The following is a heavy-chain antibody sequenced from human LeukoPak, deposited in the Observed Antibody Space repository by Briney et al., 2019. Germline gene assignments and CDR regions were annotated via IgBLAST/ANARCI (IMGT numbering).Heavy chain of an antibody. CDR2: INPNSGGT. J-gene: IGHJ4*02. CDR1: GYTFTGYY. Sequence: ASVKVSCKASGYTFTGYYMHWVRQAPGQGLEWMGWINPNSGGTNYAQKFQGWVTMTRDTSISTAYMELGRLRSDDTAVYYCARDSGWSKPDYWGQGTLVTVSS. D-gene: IGHD6-19*01. V-gene: IGHV1-2*04. CDR3: ARDSGWSKPDY.